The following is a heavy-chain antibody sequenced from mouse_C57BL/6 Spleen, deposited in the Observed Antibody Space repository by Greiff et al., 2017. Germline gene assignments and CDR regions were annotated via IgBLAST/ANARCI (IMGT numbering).Heavy chain of an antibody. CDR1: GFTFSSYA. CDR2: ISDGGSYT. Sequence: EVKLVESGGGLVKPGGSLKLSCAASGFTFSSYAMSWVRQTPEKRLEWVATISDGGSYTYYPDNVKGRFTISRDNAKNNLYLQMSHLKSEDTAMYYCAREGKGGLGYFDVWGTGTTVTVSS. CDR3: AREGKGGLGYFDV. D-gene: IGHD2-1*01. J-gene: IGHJ1*03. V-gene: IGHV5-4*01.